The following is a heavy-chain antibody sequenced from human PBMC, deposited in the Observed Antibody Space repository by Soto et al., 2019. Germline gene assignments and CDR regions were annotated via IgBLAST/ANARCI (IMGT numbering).Heavy chain of an antibody. Sequence: PGESLKISCATSGFTFSDHYMSWIRQAPGKGLAWVAYISGSGFTIYNADSVKGRFTISRDNAKNSVYLQMDSLRAEDTAVYYCARNTLSAAGSDNYGLDAWGRGTTVTVSS. CDR3: ARNTLSAAGSDNYGLDA. J-gene: IGHJ6*02. CDR1: GFTFSDHY. CDR2: ISGSGFTI. D-gene: IGHD6-13*01. V-gene: IGHV3-11*01.